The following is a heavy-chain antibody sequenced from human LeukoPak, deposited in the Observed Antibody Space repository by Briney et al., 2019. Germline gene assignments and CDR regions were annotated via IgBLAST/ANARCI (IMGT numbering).Heavy chain of an antibody. J-gene: IGHJ4*02. Sequence: PGGSLRLSCAASGFTLSSYAMSWVRQAPGKGLEWVSAISGSGGSTYYADSVKGRFTISRDNSKNTLYLQMNSLRAEDTAVYYCAKVHYDSSGYYLYYFDYWGQGTLVTVSS. V-gene: IGHV3-23*01. D-gene: IGHD3-22*01. CDR1: GFTLSSYA. CDR3: AKVHYDSSGYYLYYFDY. CDR2: ISGSGGST.